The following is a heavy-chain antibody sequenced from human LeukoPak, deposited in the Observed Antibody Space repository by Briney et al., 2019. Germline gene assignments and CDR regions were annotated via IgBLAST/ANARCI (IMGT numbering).Heavy chain of an antibody. D-gene: IGHD4-17*01. CDR2: INPNSGGT. CDR3: ARYYGDAPSYYYYYMDV. J-gene: IGHJ6*03. Sequence: ASVKVSCKASGYTFTGYYMHWVRQAPGQGLEWMGWINPNSGGTNYAQKFQGRVTMTRNTSISTAYMELSSLRSEDTAVYYCARYYGDAPSYYYYYMDVWGKGTTVTISS. CDR1: GYTFTGYY. V-gene: IGHV1-2*02.